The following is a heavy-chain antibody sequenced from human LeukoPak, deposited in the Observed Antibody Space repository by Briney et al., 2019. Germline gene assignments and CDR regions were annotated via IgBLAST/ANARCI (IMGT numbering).Heavy chain of an antibody. CDR2: IYHTGST. D-gene: IGHD7-27*01. CDR1: GGSVSDYY. CDR3: ASRKLGNDY. Sequence: SETLSLTCTISGGSVSDYYWSWIRQSPGQGLEWIGYIYHTGSTSYSPSLKSRLTISADTSQNQFSLKLSSVTAADTAVYYCASRKLGNDYWGQGTLVTVSS. J-gene: IGHJ4*02. V-gene: IGHV4-59*02.